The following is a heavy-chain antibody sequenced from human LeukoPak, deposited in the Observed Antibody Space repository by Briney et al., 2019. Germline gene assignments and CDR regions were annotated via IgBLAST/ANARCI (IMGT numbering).Heavy chain of an antibody. CDR2: ISSSGSNI. CDR3: ARDARLASYRLFDY. D-gene: IGHD5-18*01. Sequence: GGSLSLSCAASGFTFSSYEMNWVRQAPGKGLEWVSYISSSGSNIYYADSVKGRFTISRDNAKNSLYLQMNSLRAEDTAVYYCARDARLASYRLFDYWGQGTLVTVSS. V-gene: IGHV3-48*03. CDR1: GFTFSSYE. J-gene: IGHJ4*02.